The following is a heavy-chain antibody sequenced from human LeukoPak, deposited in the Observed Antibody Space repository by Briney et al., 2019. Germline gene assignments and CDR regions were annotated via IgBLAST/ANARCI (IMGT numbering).Heavy chain of an antibody. D-gene: IGHD3-22*01. J-gene: IGHJ6*04. CDR3: ALSQGITMTMDV. V-gene: IGHV3-7*03. CDR2: IKEDGSEK. CDR1: GFTFSSYW. Sequence: GGSLRLSCAASGFTFSSYWMSWVRQAPGRGLECVAKIKEDGSEKFYVDSVKGRFTISRDNSKKSVYLQMNSLRAEDAAVYYCALSQGITMTMDVWGKGTTVTISS.